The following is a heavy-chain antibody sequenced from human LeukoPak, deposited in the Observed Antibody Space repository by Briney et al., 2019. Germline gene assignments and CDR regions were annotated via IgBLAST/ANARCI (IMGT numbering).Heavy chain of an antibody. Sequence: ASVKVSCKVSGYTLTELPMHWVRQAPGKGLEWMGGFDPEDGETIYAQKFQGRVTMTEDTSTDTAYMELSSLRSEDTAVYYCATVESYSSSSQEVYWGQGTLVTVSS. CDR1: GYTLTELP. V-gene: IGHV1-24*01. D-gene: IGHD6-13*01. CDR2: FDPEDGET. CDR3: ATVESYSSSSQEVY. J-gene: IGHJ4*02.